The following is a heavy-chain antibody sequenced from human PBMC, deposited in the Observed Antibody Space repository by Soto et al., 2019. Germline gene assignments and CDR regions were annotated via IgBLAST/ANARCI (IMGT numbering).Heavy chain of an antibody. V-gene: IGHV3-20*04. J-gene: IGHJ4*02. CDR1: GFTFDDYG. D-gene: IGHD6-19*01. CDR3: ARLYSSGWYGPGRY. CDR2: SNWNGGST. Sequence: EVQLVESGGGVVRPGGSLRLSCAASGFTFDDYGMSWVRQAPGKGLEWVSGSNWNGGSTGYADSVKGRFTISRDNAKNSLYLQMSSLRAEVTALYYCARLYSSGWYGPGRYWGQGTLVTVSS.